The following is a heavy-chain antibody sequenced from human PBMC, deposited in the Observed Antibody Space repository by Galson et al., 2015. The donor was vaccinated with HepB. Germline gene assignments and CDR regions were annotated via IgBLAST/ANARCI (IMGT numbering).Heavy chain of an antibody. CDR1: GYTFTSYY. CDR2: INPSGGST. V-gene: IGHV1-46*01. J-gene: IGHJ3*02. CDR3: ARDVTTTRGDLGAFDI. D-gene: IGHD1-14*01. Sequence: SVKVSCKASGYTFTSYYMHWVRQAPGQGLEWMGIINPSGGSTSYAQKFQGRVTMTRDTSTSTVYMELSSLRSEDTAVYYCARDVTTTRGDLGAFDIWGQGTMVTVSS.